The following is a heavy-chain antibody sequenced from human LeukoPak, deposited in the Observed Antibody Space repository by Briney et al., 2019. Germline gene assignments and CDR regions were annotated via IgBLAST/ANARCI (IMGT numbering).Heavy chain of an antibody. Sequence: ASVKVSCKVSGYTLTELSMHWVRQAPGKGLEWMGGFDPEDGETIYAQKFQGRVTMTEDTSTDTAYMELSSLRSEDTAVYYCATVITIFGVVIRDYWGQGTLVTVSS. V-gene: IGHV1-24*01. D-gene: IGHD3-3*01. J-gene: IGHJ4*02. CDR1: GYTLTELS. CDR2: FDPEDGET. CDR3: ATVITIFGVVIRDY.